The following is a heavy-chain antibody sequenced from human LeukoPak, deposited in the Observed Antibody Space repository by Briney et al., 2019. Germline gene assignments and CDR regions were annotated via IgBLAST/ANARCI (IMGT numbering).Heavy chain of an antibody. Sequence: ASVKVSCKASGYTFTGYRMHWVRQAPGQGLEWMGWINPNSGGPNYAQKFQGRVTMTRDTSISTAYMEMSRLRSDDTAVYYCARDVSAGGTNWFDPWGQGTLVSVSS. CDR3: ARDVSAGGTNWFDP. CDR1: GYTFTGYR. CDR2: INPNSGGP. D-gene: IGHD3-16*01. J-gene: IGHJ5*02. V-gene: IGHV1-2*02.